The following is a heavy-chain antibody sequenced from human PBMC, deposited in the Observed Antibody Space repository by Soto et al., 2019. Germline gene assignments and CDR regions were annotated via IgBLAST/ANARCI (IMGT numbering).Heavy chain of an antibody. D-gene: IGHD3-10*01. J-gene: IGHJ6*02. CDR3: ARVKGDGSGSSDHGMDV. CDR2: IIPILGIA. CDR1: GGTFSSYT. Sequence: QVQLVQSGAEVKKPGSSVKVSCKASGGTFSSYTISWVRQAPGQGLEWMGRIIPILGIANYAQKFQGRVTITAXXSXSXAYMELSSLRSEDTAVYYCARVKGDGSGSSDHGMDVWGQGTTVTVSS. V-gene: IGHV1-69*02.